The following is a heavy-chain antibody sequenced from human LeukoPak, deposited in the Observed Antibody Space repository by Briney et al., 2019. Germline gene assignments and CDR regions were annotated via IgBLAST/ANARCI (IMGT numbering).Heavy chain of an antibody. CDR1: GGSISSYY. Sequence: SETLSLTCTVSGGSISSYYWTWIRQPPGKGLEWIGYIFYSGSTNYNPSLKGRVTISVDTSKNQFSLNLSSVTAADTAVYYCARGARGSYSYWGQGTLVTVSS. D-gene: IGHD1-26*01. CDR2: IFYSGST. V-gene: IGHV4-59*08. J-gene: IGHJ4*02. CDR3: ARGARGSYSY.